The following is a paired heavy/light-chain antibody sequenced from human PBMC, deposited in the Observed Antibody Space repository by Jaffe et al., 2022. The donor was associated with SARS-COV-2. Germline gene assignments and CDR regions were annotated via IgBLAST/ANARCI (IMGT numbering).Heavy chain of an antibody. V-gene: IGHV3-53*01. CDR2: IYSSGST. CDR1: GFTVSGNY. J-gene: IGHJ6*02. CDR3: ARASPPAYGMDV. Sequence: EAQLVESGGGLVQPGGSLRLSCAASGFTVSGNYLTWVRQAPGKGLEWVSVIYSSGSTYYADSVKGRFIISRDNSKNTLYLQMNSLRAEDTAVYYCARASPPAYGMDVWGQGTTVTVSS.
Light chain of an antibody. J-gene: IGKJ1*01. CDR3: QQSFSTLRT. V-gene: IGKV1-39*01. Sequence: DIQMTQSPSSLSASVGDRVTITCRASQTISTYLNWYQQKPGKAPNLLIYAASSLQSGVPSRFSGSGSGTDFTLTISSLQPEDFATYYCQQSFSTLRTFGQGTKVEIK. CDR2: AAS. CDR1: QTISTY.